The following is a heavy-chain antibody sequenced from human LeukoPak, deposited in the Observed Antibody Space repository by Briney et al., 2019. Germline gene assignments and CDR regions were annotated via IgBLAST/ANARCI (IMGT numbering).Heavy chain of an antibody. D-gene: IGHD6-6*01. CDR1: GGSFSGYY. CDR3: SRQRSTSTYYFGLDV. J-gene: IGHJ6*02. V-gene: IGHV4-34*01. CDR2: INHSGST. Sequence: SETLSLTCAVYGGSFSGYYWSWIRQPPGKGLEWIGEINHSGSTNYNPSLKSRVTISVDTSKNQFSLQLKSATPEDTAVYYCSRQRSTSTYYFGLDVWGQGTTVTVSS.